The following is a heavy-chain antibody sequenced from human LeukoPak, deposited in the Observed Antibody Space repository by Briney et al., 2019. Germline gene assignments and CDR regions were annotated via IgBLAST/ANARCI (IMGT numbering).Heavy chain of an antibody. V-gene: IGHV3-23*01. J-gene: IGHJ4*02. CDR3: AKDQGYSYGYYFDY. CDR2: ISSSGGST. Sequence: GGSLRLSCAASGFTFSSYAMSWVRRAPGKGLEWVSAISSSGGSTYYADSVKGRFTISRDSSKNTLYLQMSSLRAEDTAVYYCAKDQGYSYGYYFDYWGQGTLVTVSS. D-gene: IGHD5-18*01. CDR1: GFTFSSYA.